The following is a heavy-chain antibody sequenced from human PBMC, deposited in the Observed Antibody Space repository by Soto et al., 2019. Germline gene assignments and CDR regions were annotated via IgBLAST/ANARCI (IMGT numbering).Heavy chain of an antibody. CDR2: LKRDGSSP. V-gene: IGHV3-74*01. Sequence: GGSLRLSCSTSGFNPSDGWMHWVRQAPGKGPLWVSRLKRDGSSPSYADFVEGRFTVSRDNARNTLDLQMSSLRVEDTAVYYCTSGAEFRGQGMLVTVSS. J-gene: IGHJ4*02. CDR3: TSGAEF. D-gene: IGHD3-10*01. CDR1: GFNPSDGW.